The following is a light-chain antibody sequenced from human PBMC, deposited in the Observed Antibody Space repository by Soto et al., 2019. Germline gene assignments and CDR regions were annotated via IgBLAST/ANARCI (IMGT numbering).Light chain of an antibody. V-gene: IGLV3-21*04. Sequence: SYELTQPPSVSVAPGETARISCGGTNIGSKGVHWYQQKPGQAPVLVIYSDTDLPPVIPARFSGSNSANMATLTISRVEAGDEADYYCQVWDSGSAHVLFGGGTKLTVL. CDR1: NIGSKG. CDR2: SDT. CDR3: QVWDSGSAHVL. J-gene: IGLJ2*01.